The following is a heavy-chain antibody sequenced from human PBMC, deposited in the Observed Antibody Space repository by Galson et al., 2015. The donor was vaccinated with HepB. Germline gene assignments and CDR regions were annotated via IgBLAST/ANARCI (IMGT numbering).Heavy chain of an antibody. V-gene: IGHV3-15*07. D-gene: IGHD3-9*01. Sequence: SLRLSCAASGFIFNNAWMNWVRQAPGKGLEWVAHIKRKIGGGPTDHAAPGKGRITISRDDSKNTLYLQMNSLRTEDTAVYYGTTGRYFDWSPRYDYWGQGTLVTVSS. J-gene: IGHJ4*02. CDR1: GFIFNNAW. CDR3: TTGRYFDWSPRYDY. CDR2: IKRKIGGGPT.